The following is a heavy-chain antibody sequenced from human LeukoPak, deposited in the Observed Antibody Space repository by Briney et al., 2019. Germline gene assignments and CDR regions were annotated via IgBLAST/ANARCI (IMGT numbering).Heavy chain of an antibody. J-gene: IGHJ4*02. CDR3: AEAGIRDFDWLSSPFDY. CDR1: GGTFSSYA. V-gene: IGHV1-69*05. CDR2: IIPIFGTA. D-gene: IGHD3-9*01. Sequence: GASVKVSCKASGGTFSSYAISWVRQAPGQGLEWMGRIIPIFGTANYAQKFQGRVTITTDESTSTAYMELSSLRSEDTALFFQAEAGIRDFDWLSSPFDYWGQGTLVTVSS.